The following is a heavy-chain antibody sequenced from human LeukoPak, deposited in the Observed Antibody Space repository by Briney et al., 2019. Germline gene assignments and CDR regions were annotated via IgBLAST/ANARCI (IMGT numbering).Heavy chain of an antibody. CDR1: GFSFSSYW. Sequence: GGSLRLSCAASGFSFSSYWMHWVRQAPGKGLLWVSRINSDGSTTSYADSVKGRFTISRDNAKNTTYLQMNSLRAEDTAVYYCARFYGNAFDIWGQGTMVTVSS. J-gene: IGHJ3*02. CDR2: INSDGSTT. V-gene: IGHV3-74*01. D-gene: IGHD2/OR15-2a*01. CDR3: ARFYGNAFDI.